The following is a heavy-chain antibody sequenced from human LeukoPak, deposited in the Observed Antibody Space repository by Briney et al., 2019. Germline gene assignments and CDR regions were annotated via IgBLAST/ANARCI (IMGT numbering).Heavy chain of an antibody. CDR3: AREGYYGSGSPPSLYFDY. D-gene: IGHD3-10*01. CDR2: RSSDLNVK. J-gene: IGHJ4*02. V-gene: IGHV3-30-3*01. Sequence: PGGPLGLSGQAPGFTLRNYVINGVRKAPARGLDWGPLRSSDLNVKLDADSVKGRFTISRDNSRSTLYLQMNSLRPEDTAIYYCAREGYYGSGSPPSLYFDYWGREPWSPSPQ. CDR1: GFTLRNYV.